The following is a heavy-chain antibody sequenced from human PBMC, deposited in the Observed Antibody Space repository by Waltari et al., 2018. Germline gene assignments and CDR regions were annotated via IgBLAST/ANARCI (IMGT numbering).Heavy chain of an antibody. J-gene: IGHJ4*02. D-gene: IGHD4-17*01. CDR2: INGDGRNM. V-gene: IGHV3-74*01. CDR1: GFAFSGYW. CDR3: VRGGGTYGDWDY. Sequence: EVPLVESGGGLVQPGGSLRLSCAASGFAFSGYWMRWVRHAPGTGLVGVSRINGDGRNMNYADSVKGRFTISRDNAKNTLYLQMNSLRAEDTAVYYCVRGGGTYGDWDYWGLGTLVTVSS.